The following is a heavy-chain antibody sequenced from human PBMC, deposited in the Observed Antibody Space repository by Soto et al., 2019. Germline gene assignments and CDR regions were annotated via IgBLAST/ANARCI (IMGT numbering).Heavy chain of an antibody. J-gene: IGHJ3*02. D-gene: IGHD6-19*01. CDR2: TYYRSKWYN. Sequence: PAQPLSLTCAISGDSVSSNSAAWNWIRQSPSRRLEWLGRTYYRSKWYNDYAVSVKSRITINPDTSKNQFSLQLNSVTPEDTAVYYCAREGYGSGWYGIWAFEIWDQGTMVTFSS. V-gene: IGHV6-1*01. CDR1: GDSVSSNSAA. CDR3: AREGYGSGWYGIWAFEI.